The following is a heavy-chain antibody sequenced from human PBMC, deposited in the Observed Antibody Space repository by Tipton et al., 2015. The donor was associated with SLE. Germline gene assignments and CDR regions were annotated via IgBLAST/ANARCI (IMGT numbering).Heavy chain of an antibody. CDR1: GGSISSHY. CDR3: ARRRGSSWYEDYFDY. J-gene: IGHJ4*02. CDR2: INYSGST. Sequence: TLSLTCTVSGGSISSHYWSWIRRPPGKALEWIAYINYSGSTNYNPSLKSRVTMSVDTSKNQFSLKLSSVTAADTAVYYRARRRGSSWYEDYFDYWGQGTLVTVSS. D-gene: IGHD6-13*01. V-gene: IGHV4-59*11.